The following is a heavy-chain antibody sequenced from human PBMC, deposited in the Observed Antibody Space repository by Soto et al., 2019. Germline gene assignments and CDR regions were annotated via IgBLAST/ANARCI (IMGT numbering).Heavy chain of an antibody. CDR3: VKENMAAGFDL. CDR1: GLTFSSDA. V-gene: IGHV3-64D*06. Sequence: GGSLRLSCSASGLTFSSDAMHWVRQAPGKGLEYVSAISSNGGSTYYADSVKGRFTISRDNSKNTLYLQMSSLRAEDTAVYYCVKENMAAGFDLWGRGTLVTVSS. D-gene: IGHD6-19*01. J-gene: IGHJ2*01. CDR2: ISSNGGST.